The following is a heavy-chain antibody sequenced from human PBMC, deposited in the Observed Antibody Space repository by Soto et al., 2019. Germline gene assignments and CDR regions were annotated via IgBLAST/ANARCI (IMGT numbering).Heavy chain of an antibody. Sequence: SETLSLTCAVSGGSISSTNYYWGWIRQPPGKGLEWIGSMHYSGTTYYNLSLKSRVTMSVDTSKNQFSLKLSSVTAADTALYYCARRTMSFYMDLWGRGTTVTVSS. J-gene: IGHJ6*03. CDR2: MHYSGTT. V-gene: IGHV4-39*01. CDR1: GGSISSTNYY. CDR3: ARRTMSFYMDL. D-gene: IGHD3-10*01.